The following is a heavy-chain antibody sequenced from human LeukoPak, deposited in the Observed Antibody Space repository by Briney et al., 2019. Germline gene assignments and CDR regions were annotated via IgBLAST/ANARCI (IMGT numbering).Heavy chain of an antibody. D-gene: IGHD4-17*01. CDR3: ARDLPEYGDSLPGFDY. CDR1: GFTFSSYW. Sequence: PGGSLRLSCAASGFTFSSYWMHWVRQAPGKGLVWVSRINSDGSSTSYADSVKGRFTISRDNARNTLYLQMSSLRAEDTAVYYCARDLPEYGDSLPGFDYWGQGTLVTVSS. J-gene: IGHJ4*02. V-gene: IGHV3-74*01. CDR2: INSDGSST.